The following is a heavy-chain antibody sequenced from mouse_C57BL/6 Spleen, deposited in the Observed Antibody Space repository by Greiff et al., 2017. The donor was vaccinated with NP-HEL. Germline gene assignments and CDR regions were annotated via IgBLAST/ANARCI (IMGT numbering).Heavy chain of an antibody. D-gene: IGHD1-2*01. V-gene: IGHV14-4*01. CDR1: GFNIKDDY. CDR3: TRGITTD. Sequence: VQLQQSGAELVRPGASVKLSCTASGFNIKDDYMHWVKQRPEQGLEWIGWIDPENGDTEYASKFQGKATITADTSSNTAYLQLSSLTSEDTAVYYCTRGITTDWGQGTTLTVSS. J-gene: IGHJ2*01. CDR2: IDPENGDT.